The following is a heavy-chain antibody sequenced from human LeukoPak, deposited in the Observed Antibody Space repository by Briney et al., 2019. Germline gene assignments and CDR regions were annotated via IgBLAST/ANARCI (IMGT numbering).Heavy chain of an antibody. CDR1: GGSISSYY. CDR2: IYYSGST. D-gene: IGHD1-26*01. V-gene: IGHV4-59*08. CDR3: AAQSGSYYEGGFGY. J-gene: IGHJ4*02. Sequence: PSETLSLTCTVSGGSISSYYWSWIRQPPGKGLEWIGYIYYSGSTNYNPSLKSRVTISVDTSRNQFSLKLSSVTAADTAVYYCAAQSGSYYEGGFGYWGQGTLVTVSS.